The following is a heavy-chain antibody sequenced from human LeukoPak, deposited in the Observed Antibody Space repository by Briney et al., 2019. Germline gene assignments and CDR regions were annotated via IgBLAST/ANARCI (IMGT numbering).Heavy chain of an antibody. CDR2: IYYSGST. V-gene: IGHV4-59*12. CDR3: ARARWEPPRYWYFDL. CDR1: GGSISSYY. D-gene: IGHD1-26*01. Sequence: SETLSLTCTVSGGSISSYYWSWIRQPPGKGLEWIGYIYYSGSTYYNPSLKSRVTISVDTSKNQFSLKLSSVTAADTAVYYCARARWEPPRYWYFDLWGRGTLVTVSS. J-gene: IGHJ2*01.